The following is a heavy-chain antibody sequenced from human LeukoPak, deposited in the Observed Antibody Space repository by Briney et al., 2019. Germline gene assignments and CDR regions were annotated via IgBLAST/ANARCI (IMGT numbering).Heavy chain of an antibody. V-gene: IGHV1-18*01. D-gene: IGHD6-13*01. CDR3: ARPIAAAGMRYFDY. CDR2: ISAYNGNT. CDR1: GYTFTSYG. Sequence: ASVKVSCKASGYTFTSYGISWVRQAPGQGLEWMGWISAYNGNTNYAQKLQGRVTMTTDTSASTACMELRSLRSDDTAVYYCARPIAAAGMRYFDYWGQGTLVTVSS. J-gene: IGHJ4*02.